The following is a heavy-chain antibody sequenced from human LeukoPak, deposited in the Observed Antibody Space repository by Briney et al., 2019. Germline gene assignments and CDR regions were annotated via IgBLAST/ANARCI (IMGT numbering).Heavy chain of an antibody. D-gene: IGHD3-22*01. V-gene: IGHV1-18*01. J-gene: IGHJ4*02. CDR3: ARVYNYYDPSGYYLGNYFDY. Sequence: ASVKVSFKASGYTFTSYGITWVRQAHGPGHELMGWISTYNGNTNNVQKLQGRVTMTTDTSTSTAYMELRSLRSDDTAVYYCARVYNYYDPSGYYLGNYFDYWGRGTLVTVSS. CDR1: GYTFTSYG. CDR2: ISTYNGNT.